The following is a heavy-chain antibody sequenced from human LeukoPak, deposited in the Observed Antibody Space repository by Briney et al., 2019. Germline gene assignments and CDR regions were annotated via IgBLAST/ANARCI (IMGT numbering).Heavy chain of an antibody. D-gene: IGHD1-26*01. CDR3: ARGKKISGSYWNWFDP. CDR1: GGSISSYY. V-gene: IGHV4-4*07. Sequence: SETLSLTCTVSGGSISSYYWSWLRQPAGKGLESIGRIYTSGSTNYNPSLKSRVTISVDTSKNQFSLKLSSVTAADTAVYFCARGKKISGSYWNWFDPWGQGTLVTVSS. J-gene: IGHJ5*02. CDR2: IYTSGST.